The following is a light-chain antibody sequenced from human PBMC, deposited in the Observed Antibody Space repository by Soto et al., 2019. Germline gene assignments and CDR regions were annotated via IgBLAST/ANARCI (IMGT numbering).Light chain of an antibody. CDR2: EVS. CDR1: SSDVGGYKY. CDR3: SSYACSNNLRI. V-gene: IGLV2-8*01. J-gene: IGLJ2*01. Sequence: QSALTQPPSASGSPGQSVTISCTGTSSDVGGYKYVSWYQQHPGKAPTLMIYEVSKRPSGVPDRFSGSKSGNTASLTVSGLQAEDESDYYCSSYACSNNLRIFGGGTKLTVL.